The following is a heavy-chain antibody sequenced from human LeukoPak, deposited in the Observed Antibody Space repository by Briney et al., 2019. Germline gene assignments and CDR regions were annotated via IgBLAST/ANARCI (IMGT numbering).Heavy chain of an antibody. CDR3: ARGTSITMVRGVPNWFDP. D-gene: IGHD3-10*01. V-gene: IGHV1-46*01. CDR2: MNPSGGTT. CDR1: GYTFTRYY. Sequence: ASVKVSCKASGYTFTRYYIHWVRQAPGQGLEWMGKMNPSGGTTTYAQKFQGRVTMTRNTSISTAYMELSSLRSEDTAVYYCARGTSITMVRGVPNWFDPWGQGTLVTVSS. J-gene: IGHJ5*02.